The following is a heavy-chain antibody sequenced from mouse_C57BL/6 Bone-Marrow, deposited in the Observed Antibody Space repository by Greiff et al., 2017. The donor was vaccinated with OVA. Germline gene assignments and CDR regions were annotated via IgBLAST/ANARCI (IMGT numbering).Heavy chain of an antibody. CDR3: AFSTTAGSNGGGVDY. CDR2: IHPNSGST. Sequence: QVQLQQPGAELVKPGASVKLSCKASGYTFTSYWMHWVKQRPGQGLEWIGMIHPNSGSTNYNEKFKSKATLTVDKSSSTAYMQLSSLTSEDSAVYSSAFSTTAGSNGGGVDYWGQGTTLTVSS. CDR1: GYTFTSYW. J-gene: IGHJ2*01. V-gene: IGHV1-64*01. D-gene: IGHD1-1*01.